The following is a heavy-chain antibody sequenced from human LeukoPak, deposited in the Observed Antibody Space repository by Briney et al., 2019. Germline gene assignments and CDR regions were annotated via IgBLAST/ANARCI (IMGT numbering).Heavy chain of an antibody. J-gene: IGHJ4*02. D-gene: IGHD6-13*01. CDR3: ARSIAAAGNYFDY. CDR1: GGSISRGGYY. V-gene: IGHV4-30-2*01. Sequence: PSQTLSLTCTVSGGSISRGGYYWSWIRQPPGKGLEWIGYIYHSGSTYYNPSLKSRVTISVDRSKNQFSLKLSSVTAADTAVYYCARSIAAAGNYFDYWGQGTLVTVSS. CDR2: IYHSGST.